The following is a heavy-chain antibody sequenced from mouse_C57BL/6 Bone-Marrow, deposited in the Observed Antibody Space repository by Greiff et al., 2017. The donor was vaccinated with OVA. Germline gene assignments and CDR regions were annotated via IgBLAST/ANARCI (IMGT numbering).Heavy chain of an antibody. J-gene: IGHJ2*01. V-gene: IGHV1-4*01. D-gene: IGHD2-1*01. CDR3: ASLYYGNY. CDR1: GYTFTSYT. Sequence: QVQLQQSGADLARPGASVKMSCKASGYTFTSYTMHWVKQRPGQGLEWIGYINPSSGYSKYNQKFKDKATLTADKSSSTAYMQLSSLTSEDSAVYYCASLYYGNYWGQGTTLTVSS. CDR2: INPSSGYS.